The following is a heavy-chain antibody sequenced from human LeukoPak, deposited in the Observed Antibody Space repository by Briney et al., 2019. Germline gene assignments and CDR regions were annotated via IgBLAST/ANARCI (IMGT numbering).Heavy chain of an antibody. CDR2: INSDGSST. V-gene: IGHV3-74*01. CDR3: ARDGDYASNWFDP. Sequence: GGSLRLSCAASGXTFSSYWMHWVRQAPGKGLVWVSRINSDGSSTTYADSVKGRFTISRDNAKNTLYLQMNSLRAEDTAVYYCARDGDYASNWFDPWGQGTLVTVSS. D-gene: IGHD4-17*01. CDR1: GXTFSSYW. J-gene: IGHJ5*02.